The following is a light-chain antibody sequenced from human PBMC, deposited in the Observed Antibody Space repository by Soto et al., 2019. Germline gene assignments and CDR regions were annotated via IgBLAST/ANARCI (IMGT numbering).Light chain of an antibody. CDR3: QQYNNWLWT. Sequence: EIVMTQSPATLSVSPGERATLSCRASQSVSRNVAWYQQKPGQAPRLLIHDASTRATGISVRFSGSGSGTEFTLTISSLQSADFAVYYCQQYNNWLWTFGQGTEVEIK. V-gene: IGKV3-15*01. CDR1: QSVSRN. CDR2: DAS. J-gene: IGKJ1*01.